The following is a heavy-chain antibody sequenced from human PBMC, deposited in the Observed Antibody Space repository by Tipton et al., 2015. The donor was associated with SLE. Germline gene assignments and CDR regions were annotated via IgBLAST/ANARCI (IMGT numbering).Heavy chain of an antibody. CDR3: ARGYCIGDVCYGRGFFDY. V-gene: IGHV4-39*07. CDR2: FYYSGST. CDR1: GGSISSHSSF. J-gene: IGHJ4*02. Sequence: TLSLTCTVSGGSISSHSSFWGWVRQPPGKGLEWIGLFYYSGSTYSNPSLRSRVTMSVDTSKSHFSLQMSSVTAADTAVYYCARGYCIGDVCYGRGFFDYWGRGTQVTRSS. D-gene: IGHD2-8*02.